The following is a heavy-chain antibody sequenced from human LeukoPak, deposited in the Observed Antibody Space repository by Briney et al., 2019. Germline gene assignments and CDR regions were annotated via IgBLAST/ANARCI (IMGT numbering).Heavy chain of an antibody. Sequence: GGSLGLSCAASRFTFSNFWMNWVRQAPGKGLEWVANINQDGSEKYYVDSVKGRFTISRDNAKNSLYLQMDNLRGEDTAVYYCARGHYYDFDWGQGTLVTVSS. J-gene: IGHJ4*02. CDR2: INQDGSEK. V-gene: IGHV3-7*01. CDR3: ARGHYYDFD. CDR1: RFTFSNFW. D-gene: IGHD3-22*01.